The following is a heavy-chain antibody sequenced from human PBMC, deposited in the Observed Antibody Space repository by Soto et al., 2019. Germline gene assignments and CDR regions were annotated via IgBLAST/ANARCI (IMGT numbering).Heavy chain of an antibody. CDR1: GFSLSTRGVA. CDR2: IYWHEDK. J-gene: IGHJ4*02. D-gene: IGHD5-12*01. V-gene: IGHV2-5*01. Sequence: QITLKESGPTLVKPTQTLTLTCTFSGFSLSTRGVAVGWFRQPPGKALEWLALIYWHEDKWYRPSLKSRLTITDDTYKNQVVLTMTNMAPVDTATYYCALRPRGYAYYFDYWGQGTLVTVSS. CDR3: ALRPRGYAYYFDY.